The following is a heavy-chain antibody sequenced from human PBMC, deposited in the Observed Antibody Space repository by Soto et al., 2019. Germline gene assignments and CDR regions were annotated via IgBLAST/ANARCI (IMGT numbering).Heavy chain of an antibody. J-gene: IGHJ3*02. CDR2: IYYSGST. Sequence: SETLSLTCTVSGGSISSYYWSWIRQPPGKGLEWIGYIYYSGSTNYNPSLKSRVTISVDTSKNQFSLKLSSVTAADTAVYYCATVNYDFWSGYYARGAFDIWGQGTMVTVSS. CDR3: ATVNYDFWSGYYARGAFDI. CDR1: GGSISSYY. D-gene: IGHD3-3*01. V-gene: IGHV4-59*01.